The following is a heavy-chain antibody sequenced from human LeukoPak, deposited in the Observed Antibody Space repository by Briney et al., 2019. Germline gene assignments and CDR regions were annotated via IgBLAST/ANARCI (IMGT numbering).Heavy chain of an antibody. V-gene: IGHV4-30-4*01. CDR1: GGSISSGDYY. J-gene: IGHJ5*02. CDR2: MYYSGST. Sequence: SETLSLTCTVSGGSISSGDYYWSWIRQTPGKGLEWIAYMYYSGSTYYNPSLKSRVTMSADTSKNQLSLKLSSVTAADTAVYYCARPYYYDSRIDPWGQGILVTVSS. CDR3: ARPYYYDSRIDP. D-gene: IGHD3-22*01.